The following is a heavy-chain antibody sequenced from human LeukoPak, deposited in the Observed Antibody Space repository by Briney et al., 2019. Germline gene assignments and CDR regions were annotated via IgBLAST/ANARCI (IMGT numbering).Heavy chain of an antibody. CDR3: AREPPGRNFVDY. Sequence: PSETLSLTCTVSGGSISSYYWSWIRQPPGKGLEWIGYIYYSGSTNYNPSLKSRVTISVDTSKNQFSLKLSSVTAADTAVYYCAREPPGRNFVDYWGQGTLVTVSS. D-gene: IGHD1-7*01. V-gene: IGHV4-59*01. CDR1: GGSISSYY. J-gene: IGHJ4*02. CDR2: IYYSGST.